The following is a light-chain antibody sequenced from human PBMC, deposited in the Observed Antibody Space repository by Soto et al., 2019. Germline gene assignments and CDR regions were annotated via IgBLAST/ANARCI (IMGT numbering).Light chain of an antibody. CDR2: ANN. CDR1: NSDIGAGYD. Sequence: QSVLTQPPSVSGAPGRRFTISCTGGNSDIGAGYDVHWYQQLPGTAPKLVIYANNNRPSGVPDRFSASKSGTSASLAITGLQADDEADYYCQSYDSSLRGVFGTGTKLTVL. V-gene: IGLV1-40*01. J-gene: IGLJ1*01. CDR3: QSYDSSLRGV.